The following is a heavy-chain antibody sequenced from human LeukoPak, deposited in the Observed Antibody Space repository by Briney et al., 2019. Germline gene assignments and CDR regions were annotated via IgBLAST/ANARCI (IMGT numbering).Heavy chain of an antibody. D-gene: IGHD1-26*01. Sequence: GVLRLSCAASGFTFSSYGMHWVRQAPGKGLEWVAVIWYDGSNKYYADSVKGRFTISRDNSKNTLYLQMNSLRAEDTAVYYCAKEGRRRLGATGPSDYWGQGTLVTVSS. CDR2: IWYDGSNK. J-gene: IGHJ4*02. CDR1: GFTFSSYG. V-gene: IGHV3-33*06. CDR3: AKEGRRRLGATGPSDY.